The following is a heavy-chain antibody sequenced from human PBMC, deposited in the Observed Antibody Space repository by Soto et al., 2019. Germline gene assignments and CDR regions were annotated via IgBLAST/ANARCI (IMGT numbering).Heavy chain of an antibody. V-gene: IGHV2-5*02. CDR1: GFSLSTSGVG. CDR3: AHAKSYYDSLTGYSNPYYFDY. D-gene: IGHD3-9*01. J-gene: IGHJ4*02. Sequence: QITLKESGPTLVKPTQTLTLTCTFSGFSLSTSGVGVGWIRQPPGKALEWLALIYWDDDKRYSPSLKSRLTITKDTSKNQVVLTMTNMDPVDTATYYCAHAKSYYDSLTGYSNPYYFDYWGQGTLVTVSS. CDR2: IYWDDDK.